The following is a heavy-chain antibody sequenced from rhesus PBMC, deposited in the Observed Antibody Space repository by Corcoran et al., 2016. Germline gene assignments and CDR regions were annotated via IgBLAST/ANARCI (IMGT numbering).Heavy chain of an antibody. D-gene: IGHD5-24*01. J-gene: IGHJ4*01. CDR2: NSGSSGST. CDR1: GGSVSSSNW. V-gene: IGHV4-65*01. Sequence: QVQLQESGPGLVKPSETLSLTCAVSGGSVSSSNWWSWIRQPPGNGLAWIGDNSGSSGSTYYNPSLKSRVTISTDTSKNKFSLKLSSVTAADTAVYYCAREQWVQLDYWGQGVLVTVSS. CDR3: AREQWVQLDY.